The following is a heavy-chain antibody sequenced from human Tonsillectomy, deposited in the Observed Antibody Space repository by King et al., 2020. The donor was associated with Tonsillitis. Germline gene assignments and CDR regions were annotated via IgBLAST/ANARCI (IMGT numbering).Heavy chain of an antibody. D-gene: IGHD5-12*01. Sequence: QLVQSGAEVKKPGASVKVSCKASGYTFINYYMHWVRQAPGQGLEWMGIINPSGGSTSYVQKFQGRVTMTRDTSTSTVYMELSSLRSEDTAVYYCARGEWATMGNYYGMDVGGQGTTAPVSS. CDR2: INPSGGST. J-gene: IGHJ6*02. CDR1: GYTFINYY. V-gene: IGHV1-46*01. CDR3: ARGEWATMGNYYGMDV.